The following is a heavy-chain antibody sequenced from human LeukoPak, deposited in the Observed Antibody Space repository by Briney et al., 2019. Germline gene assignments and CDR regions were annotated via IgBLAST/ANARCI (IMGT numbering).Heavy chain of an antibody. D-gene: IGHD5-18*01. V-gene: IGHV3-74*01. CDR1: GFTFSSYW. J-gene: IGHJ4*02. Sequence: GGSLRLSCAASGFTFSSYWMHWVRQAPGKGLVWVSRINSDGSTTSYADSVKGRFTISRDNAKKTVYLQMNSLRAEATAVYYCARGYSSGYRIDYWGQGTLVTVSS. CDR2: INSDGSTT. CDR3: ARGYSSGYRIDY.